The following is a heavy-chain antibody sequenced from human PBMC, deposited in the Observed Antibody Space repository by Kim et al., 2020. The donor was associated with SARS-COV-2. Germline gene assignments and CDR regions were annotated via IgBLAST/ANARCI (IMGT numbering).Heavy chain of an antibody. CDR3: ARLAVGVYYYGSGSYFFDY. CDR1: GGSISSGGYY. J-gene: IGHJ4*02. V-gene: IGHV4-31*03. CDR2: IYYSGST. D-gene: IGHD3-10*01. Sequence: SETLSLTCTVSGGSISSGGYYWSWIRQHPGKGLEWIGYIYYSGSTYYNPSLKSRVTISVDTSKNQFSLKLSSVTAADTAVYYCARLAVGVYYYGSGSYFFDYWGQGTLVTVSS.